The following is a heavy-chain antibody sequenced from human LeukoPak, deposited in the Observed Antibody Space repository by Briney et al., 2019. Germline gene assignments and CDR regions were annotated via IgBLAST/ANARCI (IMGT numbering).Heavy chain of an antibody. CDR2: IYYSGST. CDR3: ARVRGIAAAGKLDY. V-gene: IGHV4-39*07. Sequence: SETLSLTCTVSGGSISSSSYYWGWIRQPPGKGLEWIGSIYYSGSTYYNPSLKSRVTISVDTSKNQFSLKLSSVTAADTAVYYCARVRGIAAAGKLDYWGQGTLVTVSS. CDR1: GGSISSSSYY. D-gene: IGHD6-13*01. J-gene: IGHJ4*02.